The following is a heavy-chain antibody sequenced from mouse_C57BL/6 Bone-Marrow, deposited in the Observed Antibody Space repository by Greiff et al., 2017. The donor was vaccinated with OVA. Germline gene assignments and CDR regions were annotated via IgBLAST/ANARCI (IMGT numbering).Heavy chain of an antibody. Sequence: EVQGVESGGDLVKPGGSLKLSCAASGFTFSSYGMSWVRQTPDKRLEWVATISSGGSYTYYPDSVKGRFTISRDNAKNTLYLQMSSLKSEDTAMDYCARRGTTVVATDYWGQGTTLTVSS. J-gene: IGHJ2*01. CDR1: GFTFSSYG. CDR3: ARRGTTVVATDY. D-gene: IGHD1-1*01. V-gene: IGHV5-6*01. CDR2: ISSGGSYT.